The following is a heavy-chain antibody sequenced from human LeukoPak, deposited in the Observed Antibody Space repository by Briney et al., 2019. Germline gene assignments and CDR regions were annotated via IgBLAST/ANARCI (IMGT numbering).Heavy chain of an antibody. CDR2: IKEDGSDK. CDR1: GFTCSNYW. Sequence: VGSLRLSCAASGFTCSNYWMSGGRQAPGKGLEGVANIKEDGSDKYYVDSVQGRFSISRANANNSQYLQMNSLTAEATAVYYCARDTGYNTFDYWGQGTLVTVSS. J-gene: IGHJ4*02. CDR3: ARDTGYNTFDY. V-gene: IGHV3-7*05. D-gene: IGHD5-24*01.